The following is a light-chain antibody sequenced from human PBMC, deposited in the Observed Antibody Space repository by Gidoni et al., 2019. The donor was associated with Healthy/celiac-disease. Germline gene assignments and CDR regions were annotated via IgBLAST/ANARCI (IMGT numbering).Light chain of an antibody. J-gene: IGKJ4*01. Sequence: EIQMTQSPSSLSASVGDRVTITCQASQDISNYLNWYQQKPGKAPKLLIYDASNLETGVPSRFSGSGSGTDFTFTISSLQPEDIATYYCQQYDNLPSFXGXTKVEIK. CDR2: DAS. CDR1: QDISNY. CDR3: QQYDNLPS. V-gene: IGKV1-33*01.